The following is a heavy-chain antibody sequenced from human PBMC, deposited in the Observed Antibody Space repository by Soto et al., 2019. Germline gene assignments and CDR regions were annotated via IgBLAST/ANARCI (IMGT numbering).Heavy chain of an antibody. CDR3: SRDGGGGYNEPIDC. CDR1: GFTFSIYG. CDR2: IRYDGSNK. J-gene: IGHJ4*02. D-gene: IGHD3-16*01. Sequence: QVHLVESGGGVVQPGMSLRLSCAAYGFTFSIYGMHWVRQAPGMGLEWLAVIRYDGSNKYYADSVKGRFTISRDNSKNTLYLQMNSLRADDTAVYYGSRDGGGGYNEPIDCWGQGTLVTVSS. V-gene: IGHV3-33*01.